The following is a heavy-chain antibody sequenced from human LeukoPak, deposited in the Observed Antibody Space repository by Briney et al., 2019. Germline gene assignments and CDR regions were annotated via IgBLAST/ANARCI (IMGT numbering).Heavy chain of an antibody. D-gene: IGHD1-26*01. CDR2: INPNSGGT. CDR1: GYTFTGYY. Sequence: GASVKVSCKASGYTFTGYYMHWVRQAPGQGLEWMGWINPNSGGTNYAQKLQGRVTMTTDTSTSTAYMELRSLRSDDTAVYYCARDLGVGASNWFDPWGQGTLVTVSS. V-gene: IGHV1-2*02. CDR3: ARDLGVGASNWFDP. J-gene: IGHJ5*02.